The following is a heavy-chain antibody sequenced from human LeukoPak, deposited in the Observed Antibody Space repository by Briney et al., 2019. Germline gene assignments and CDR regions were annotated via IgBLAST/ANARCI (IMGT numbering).Heavy chain of an antibody. V-gene: IGHV3-30*04. CDR3: ARDYGDYFPRY. D-gene: IGHD4-17*01. Sequence: GGSLRLSCAASGFTFSSYAMHWVRQAPGKGLEWVAVISYDGSNKYYADSVKGRFTISRDNSKNTLYLQMNSLRAEDTAVYYCARDYGDYFPRYWGQGTLVTVSS. CDR1: GFTFSSYA. J-gene: IGHJ4*02. CDR2: ISYDGSNK.